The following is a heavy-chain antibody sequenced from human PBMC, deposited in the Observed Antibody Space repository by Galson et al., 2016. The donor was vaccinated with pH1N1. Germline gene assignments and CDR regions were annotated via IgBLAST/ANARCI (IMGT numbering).Heavy chain of an antibody. CDR2: IYQTETT. V-gene: IGHV4-4*02. CDR3: ARDGGDYGGAGQYKYFDT. Sequence: ETLSLTCAVSGGSISSRNWWSWVRQPPGKGLEWIGEIYQTETTKYNPSLKSRVTLSLDKSKNQFPLKLTSVTAADTAVYYCARDGGDYGGAGQYKYFDTWGQGTLVTVSS. D-gene: IGHD4-23*01. CDR1: GGSISSRNW. J-gene: IGHJ5*02.